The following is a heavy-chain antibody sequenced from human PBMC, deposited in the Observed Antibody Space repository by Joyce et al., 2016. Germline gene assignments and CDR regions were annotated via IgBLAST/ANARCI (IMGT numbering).Heavy chain of an antibody. CDR3: AKDDRAGSIDS. CDR2: IRWDGGAT. J-gene: IGHJ4*02. CDR1: GFTFDAHN. V-gene: IGHV3-43*01. D-gene: IGHD3-10*01. Sequence: GFTFDAHNMRWVRQRPGKGLECVALIRWDGGATSYAESVKGRFTIFRDNSKNSLYLQMNSLGTEDSALYYCAKDDRAGSIDSWGRGTPVTVSS.